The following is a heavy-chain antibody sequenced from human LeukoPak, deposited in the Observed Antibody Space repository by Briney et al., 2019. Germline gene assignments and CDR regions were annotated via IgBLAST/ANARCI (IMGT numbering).Heavy chain of an antibody. V-gene: IGHV4-61*08. D-gene: IGHD3-22*01. CDR1: GGSISSGDYY. J-gene: IGHJ4*02. CDR2: IYYSGST. CDR3: ARGSGSSAYDY. Sequence: SETLSLTCTVSGGSISSGDYYWSWVRQPPGKGLEWIGYIYYSGSTNYNPSLKSRVTISVDTSKNQFSLKLSSVTAADTAAYYCARGSGSSAYDYWGQGTLVTVSS.